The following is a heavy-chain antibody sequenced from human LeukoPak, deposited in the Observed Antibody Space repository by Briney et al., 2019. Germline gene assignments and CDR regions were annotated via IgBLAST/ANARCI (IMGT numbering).Heavy chain of an antibody. CDR1: GFTFSTYW. D-gene: IGHD3-16*01. Sequence: GGSLRLSCAASGFTFSTYWMSWVRQAPGKGLEWVADINKDGSEECYMDSVKGRFTIFRDNAKNSLYLQMDSLRVEDTAVYYCARDGDFDFWGQGIQVTVSS. J-gene: IGHJ4*02. V-gene: IGHV3-7*01. CDR2: INKDGSEE. CDR3: ARDGDFDF.